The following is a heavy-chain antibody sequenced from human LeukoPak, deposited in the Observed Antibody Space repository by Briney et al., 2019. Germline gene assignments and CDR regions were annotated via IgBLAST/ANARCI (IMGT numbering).Heavy chain of an antibody. CDR1: GFTFSDHS. CDR2: ISSRSVTV. V-gene: IGHV3-48*01. CDR3: VRGETATSGTSFDY. J-gene: IGHJ4*02. Sequence: GESLRLSCVASGFTFSDHSLNWVRQAPGKGLDWLSYISSRSVTVLYAESVKGRFTISRDNAKNILYLQMNSLRPEDTALYYCVRGETATSGTSFDYWGQGALVTVSP. D-gene: IGHD1-7*01.